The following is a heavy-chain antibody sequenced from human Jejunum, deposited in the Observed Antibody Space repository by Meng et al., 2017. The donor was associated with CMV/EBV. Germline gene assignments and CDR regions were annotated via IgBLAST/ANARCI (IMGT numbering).Heavy chain of an antibody. D-gene: IGHD5-12*01. CDR3: AREAFSGGYDDGFDP. CDR2: ISYDGSHK. Sequence: SGFIFSTYALHWVRQAPGKGLGWVAVISYDGSHKYYADSVKGRFTISKDNSNNTLYLQMNSLRADDTAVYYCAREAFSGGYDDGFDPWGQGTLVTVSS. J-gene: IGHJ5*02. CDR1: GFIFSTYA. V-gene: IGHV3-30*01.